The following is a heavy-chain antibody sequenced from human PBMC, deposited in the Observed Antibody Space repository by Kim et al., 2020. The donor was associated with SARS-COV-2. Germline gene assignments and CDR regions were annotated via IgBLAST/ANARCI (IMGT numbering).Heavy chain of an antibody. D-gene: IGHD4-17*01. CDR2: ISSNGDRT. V-gene: IGHV3-23*01. CDR3: AKFLTTYHNYFDS. CDR1: GFGFGTYA. Sequence: GGSLRLSCAASGFGFGTYAMTWVRQAPGRGLEWVSEISSNGDRTTYADSVKGRFTVYRDNSKNTLSLQMNNLGVEDTAIYYCAKFLTTYHNYFDSWGPGTLVSVSA. J-gene: IGHJ4*02.